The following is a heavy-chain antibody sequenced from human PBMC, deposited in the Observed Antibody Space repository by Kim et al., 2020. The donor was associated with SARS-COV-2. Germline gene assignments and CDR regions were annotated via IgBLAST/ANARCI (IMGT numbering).Heavy chain of an antibody. CDR3: ARDLGFLTSAHAFDI. CDR1: GYTFTSYG. J-gene: IGHJ3*02. V-gene: IGHV1-18*03. CDR2: ISAYNGNT. D-gene: IGHD3-16*01. Sequence: ASVKVSCKASGYTFTSYGISWVRQAPGQGLEWMGWISAYNGNTNYAQKLQGRVTMTTNTSTSTAYMELRSLRSDDMAVYYCARDLGFLTSAHAFDIWGQGTMVTVSS.